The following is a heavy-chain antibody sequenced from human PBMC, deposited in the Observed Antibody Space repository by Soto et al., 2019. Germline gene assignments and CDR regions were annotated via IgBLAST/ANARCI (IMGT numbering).Heavy chain of an antibody. V-gene: IGHV3-30*18. J-gene: IGHJ4*01. D-gene: IGHD3-3*02. CDR3: AKGRFDVVTISPFDH. CDR1: GFTFSSFG. Sequence: LRLSCAASGFTFSSFGMRWVRQAPGKGLEWVAVISYDGTEEKYADSVKGRATVSRDNSKNTVYLQMNRLRGDDSAIYYCAKGRFDVVTISPFDHWGQGTLVTVSS. CDR2: ISYDGTEE.